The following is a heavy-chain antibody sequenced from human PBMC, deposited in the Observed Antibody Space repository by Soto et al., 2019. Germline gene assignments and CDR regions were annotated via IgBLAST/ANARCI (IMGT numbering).Heavy chain of an antibody. J-gene: IGHJ6*03. Sequence: EVQLVESGGGLVQPGGSLRLSCAASGFTFSSYWMSWVRQAPGKGLEWVANIKQAGSEKYYVDSVKGRFTISRDNAKNSLYLQMNSLRAEDTAVYYCARNSGSYELHYMDVWGKGTTVTVSS. V-gene: IGHV3-7*01. CDR3: ARNSGSYELHYMDV. CDR1: GFTFSSYW. CDR2: IKQAGSEK. D-gene: IGHD1-26*01.